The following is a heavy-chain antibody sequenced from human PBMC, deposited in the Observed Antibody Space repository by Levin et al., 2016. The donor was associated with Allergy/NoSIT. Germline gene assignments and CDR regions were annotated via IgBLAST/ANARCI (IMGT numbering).Heavy chain of an antibody. CDR2: IPQHGTHP. V-gene: IGHV3-30*03. Sequence: GESLKISCEASGFTFDSYGIHWVRQAPGKGLEWVALIPQHGTHPKYADSVKGRFTISRHNSNNTVFLQMNGLTVDDTALYYCARDWLETSTGDAFDVWGQGTMVTVSS. J-gene: IGHJ3*01. CDR3: ARDWLETSTGDAFDV. CDR1: GFTFDSYG. D-gene: IGHD6-19*01.